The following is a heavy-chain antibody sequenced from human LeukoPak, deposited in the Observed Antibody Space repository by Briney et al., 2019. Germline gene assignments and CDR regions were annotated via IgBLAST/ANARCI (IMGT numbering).Heavy chain of an antibody. D-gene: IGHD5-12*01. V-gene: IGHV1-18*01. J-gene: IGHJ6*03. CDR1: GYTFTSYG. CDR2: ISAYNGNT. Sequence: ASVKVSCKASGYTFTSYGISWVRQAPGQGLEWMGWISAYNGNTNYAQKLQGRVTMTTDTSTSTAYMELRSLRSDDTAVYYCAREIRSGYDSGIPYYYYYMDVWGKGTTVTVSS. CDR3: AREIRSGYDSGIPYYYYYMDV.